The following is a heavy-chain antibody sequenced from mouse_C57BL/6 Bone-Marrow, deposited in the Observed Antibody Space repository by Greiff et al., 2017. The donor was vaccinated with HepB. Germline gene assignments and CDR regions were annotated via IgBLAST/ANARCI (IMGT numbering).Heavy chain of an antibody. V-gene: IGHV1-81*01. D-gene: IGHD4-1*01. J-gene: IGHJ3*01. CDR2: IYPRSGNT. Sequence: VQVVESGAELARPGASVKLSCKASGYTFTSYGISWVKQRTGQGLEWIGEIYPRSGNTYYNEKFKGKATLTADKSSSTAYMELRSLTSEDSAVYFCARLGAWFAYWGQGTLVTVSA. CDR3: ARLGAWFAY. CDR1: GYTFTSYG.